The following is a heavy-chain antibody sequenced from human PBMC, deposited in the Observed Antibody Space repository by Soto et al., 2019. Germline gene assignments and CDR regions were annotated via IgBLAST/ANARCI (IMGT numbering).Heavy chain of an antibody. CDR2: ISYDGSNK. CDR3: AKDRGAGYSSSWYYFDY. Sequence: GGPLRLSCAASGFTFSSYGMHWVRQAPGKGLEWVAVISYDGSNKYYADSVRGRFTISRDNSKNTLYLQMNSLRAEDTAVYYCAKDRGAGYSSSWYYFDYWGQGTLVTVSS. V-gene: IGHV3-30*18. CDR1: GFTFSSYG. D-gene: IGHD6-13*01. J-gene: IGHJ4*02.